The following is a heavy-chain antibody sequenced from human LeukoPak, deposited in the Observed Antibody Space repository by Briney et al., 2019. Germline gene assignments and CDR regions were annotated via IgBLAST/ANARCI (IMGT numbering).Heavy chain of an antibody. J-gene: IGHJ6*02. D-gene: IGHD2-2*02. CDR2: IYHNGTS. Sequence: SETLSLTCAVSVGSINSGNWWSWVRQSPGKGLEWIGEIYHNGTSNYNPSLKSRVTISADTFKNHFSLKMTSVTAADTAVYYCATAPILRGEGGEHYKYGMDVWGQGTTVIVSS. CDR3: ATAPILRGEGGEHYKYGMDV. CDR1: VGSINSGNW. V-gene: IGHV4-4*02.